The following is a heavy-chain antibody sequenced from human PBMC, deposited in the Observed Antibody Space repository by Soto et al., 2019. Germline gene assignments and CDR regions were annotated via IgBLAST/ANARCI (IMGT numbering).Heavy chain of an antibody. V-gene: IGHV3-33*01. CDR3: ASLYSSSSEPYYYYGMDV. CDR1: GFTFSSYG. D-gene: IGHD6-6*01. CDR2: IWYDGSNK. J-gene: IGHJ6*02. Sequence: VQLVESGGGVVQPGRSLRLSCAASGFTFSSYGMHWVRQAPGKGLEWVAVIWYDGSNKYYADSVKGRFTISRDNSKNTLYLQMNSLRAEDTAVYYCASLYSSSSEPYYYYGMDVWGQGTTVTVSS.